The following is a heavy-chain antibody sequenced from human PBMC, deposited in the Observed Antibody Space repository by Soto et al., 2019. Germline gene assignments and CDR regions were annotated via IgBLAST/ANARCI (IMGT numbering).Heavy chain of an antibody. Sequence: PGGSLRLSCAASGFTFSSYAMSWVRQTPGKGLEWVSTLSGSGDTTYYADSVKGQFTISRDNSKSTLYLQMNSLRAEDTAVYYCATDHGTYGPNWIDSWGQETLVTVSS. CDR1: GFTFSSYA. CDR3: ATDHGTYGPNWIDS. V-gene: IGHV3-23*01. CDR2: LSGSGDTT. J-gene: IGHJ5*01. D-gene: IGHD3-10*01.